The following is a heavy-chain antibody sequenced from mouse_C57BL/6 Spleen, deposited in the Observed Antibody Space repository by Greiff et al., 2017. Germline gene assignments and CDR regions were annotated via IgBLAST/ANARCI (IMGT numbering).Heavy chain of an antibody. CDR2: IDPSDSYT. D-gene: IGHD3-2*02. CDR1: GYTFTSYW. V-gene: IGHV1-59*01. CDR3: AREGPPTAQATPFDY. J-gene: IGHJ2*01. Sequence: QVQLKQPGAELVRPGTSVKLSCKASGYTFTSYWMHWVKQRPGQGLEWIGVIDPSDSYTNYNQKFKGKATLTVDTSSSTAYMQLSSLTSEDSAVYYCAREGPPTAQATPFDYWGQGTTLTVSS.